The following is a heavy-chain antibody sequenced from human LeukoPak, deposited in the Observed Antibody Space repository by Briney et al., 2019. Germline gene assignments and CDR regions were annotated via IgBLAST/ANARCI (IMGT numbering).Heavy chain of an antibody. D-gene: IGHD2-15*01. CDR1: GGTFSSYA. J-gene: IGHJ1*01. CDR2: IIPIFGTA. V-gene: IGHV1-69*05. Sequence: ASVKVSCKASGGTFSSYAIRWVRQAPGQGLEWMGGIIPIFGTANYAQKFQGRVSITTDESTSTAYMELSSLRSEDTAVYYCASPAYCSGGSCLEYFQHWGQGTLATVSS. CDR3: ASPAYCSGGSCLEYFQH.